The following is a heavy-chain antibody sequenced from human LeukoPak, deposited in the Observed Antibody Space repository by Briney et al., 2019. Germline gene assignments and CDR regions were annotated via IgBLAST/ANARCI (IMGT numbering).Heavy chain of an antibody. D-gene: IGHD1-26*01. CDR1: GFTFSSYA. CDR3: AKDRRGGSYYAATLDI. Sequence: GGSLRLSCAASGFTFSSYAMSWARQAPGKGLEWVSAISDSGDITYYADSVKGRFTISRDNSKNTLYVQMNSLRVEDTAVYYCAKDRRGGSYYAATLDIWGQGTMVTVSS. V-gene: IGHV3-23*01. CDR2: ISDSGDIT. J-gene: IGHJ3*02.